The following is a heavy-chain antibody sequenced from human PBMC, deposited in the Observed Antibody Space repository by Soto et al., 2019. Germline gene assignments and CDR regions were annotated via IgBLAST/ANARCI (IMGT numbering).Heavy chain of an antibody. V-gene: IGHV3-30*18. Sequence: QVQLVESGGGVVQPGRSLRLSCAASGFTFSNYGMHWVRQAPGKGLDWVAVISYDGSNKYYADSVKGRFTISRDDSKNTLYLQMNSLRADYTAVYYCAKDLAAGTTGSYYGMDVWGHGTTVTVSS. CDR1: GFTFSNYG. J-gene: IGHJ6*02. CDR2: ISYDGSNK. CDR3: AKDLAAGTTGSYYGMDV. D-gene: IGHD6-19*01.